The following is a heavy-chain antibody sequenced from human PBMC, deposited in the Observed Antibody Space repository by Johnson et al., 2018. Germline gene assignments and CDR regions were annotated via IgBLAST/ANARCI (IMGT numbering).Heavy chain of an antibody. CDR2: ISYDGSNK. J-gene: IGHJ1*01. D-gene: IGHD3-3*01. CDR3: AKDNNVWSGPLFQH. Sequence: QVQLVQSGGGVVQPGRSLRLSCAASGFTFSSYGMHWVRQAPGKGLEWVAVISYDGSNKYYADSVKGRFTISRDNSKNTLYLQMNSLRAEDTAVYYCAKDNNVWSGPLFQHWGQGTLVTVSS. CDR1: GFTFSSYG. V-gene: IGHV3-30*18.